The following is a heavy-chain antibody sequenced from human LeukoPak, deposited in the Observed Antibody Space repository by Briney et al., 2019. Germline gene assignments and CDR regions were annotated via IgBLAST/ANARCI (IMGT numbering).Heavy chain of an antibody. CDR1: GFTFDAYG. J-gene: IGHJ4*02. D-gene: IGHD6-13*01. V-gene: IGHV3-20*04. CDR2: INWNSCST. Sequence: RPGGSLRLSCAASGFTFDAYGMGWVRQAPGKGLEWVSGINWNSCSTGYADYVKGRFAISRDNAKKHLYLQMNSLRAEDTALYYCARASGYSSSWYGSVYWGQGTLVTVSS. CDR3: ARASGYSSSWYGSVY.